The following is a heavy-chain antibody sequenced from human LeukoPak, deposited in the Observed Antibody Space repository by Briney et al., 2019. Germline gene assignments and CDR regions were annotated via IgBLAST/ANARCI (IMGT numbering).Heavy chain of an antibody. CDR1: GGSISSGGYY. Sequence: SQTLSLTCTVSGGSISSGGYYWSWIRQPPGKGLEWIGYIYYSGSTNYNPSLKSRVTISVDTSKNQFSLTLSSVTAADTAEYYWARQVPPRGFDYWGQGTLVTVSS. CDR3: ARQVPPRGFDY. J-gene: IGHJ4*02. V-gene: IGHV4-61*08. CDR2: IYYSGST.